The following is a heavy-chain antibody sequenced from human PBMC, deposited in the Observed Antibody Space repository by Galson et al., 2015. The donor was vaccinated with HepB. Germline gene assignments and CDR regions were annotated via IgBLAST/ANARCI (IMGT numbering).Heavy chain of an antibody. Sequence: SVKVSCKASGYTFTSYGISWVRQAPGQGLEWMGWISAYNGNTNYAQKLQGRVTMTTDTSTSTAYMELRSLRSDDTAVYYCARDWGLGYSYGGTYYFDYWGQGTLVTVSS. CDR2: ISAYNGNT. D-gene: IGHD5-18*01. J-gene: IGHJ4*02. V-gene: IGHV1-18*04. CDR1: GYTFTSYG. CDR3: ARDWGLGYSYGGTYYFDY.